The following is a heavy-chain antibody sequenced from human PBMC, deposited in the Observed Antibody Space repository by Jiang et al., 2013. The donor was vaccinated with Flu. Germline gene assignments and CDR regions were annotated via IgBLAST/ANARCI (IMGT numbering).Heavy chain of an antibody. CDR2: LHPNSGDT. V-gene: IGHV1-2*02. D-gene: IGHD2-15*01. CDR3: ARDPDTPVPIDY. CDR1: GYSFTDYY. J-gene: IGHJ4*02. Sequence: GAEVKKPGDSVKVSCNTSGYSFTDYYIHWVRQAPGQGLEWMGWLHPNSGDTRYEQKFQGRLTMTRDTSTTTAYMELNRLKPDDTAVYFCARDPDTPVPIDYWGQGTLVTVSS.